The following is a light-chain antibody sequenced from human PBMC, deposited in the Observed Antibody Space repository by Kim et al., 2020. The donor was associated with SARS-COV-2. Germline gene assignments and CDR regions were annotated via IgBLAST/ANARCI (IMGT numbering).Light chain of an antibody. CDR1: SLRIYY. V-gene: IGLV3-19*01. CDR3: NSRESSANHWM. J-gene: IGLJ3*02. CDR2: GKN. Sequence: ALGQTVRIKCQGDSLRIYYASLYQQKPGQAPVLVFYGKNNRPSGIPDRFSGSYSGNTASLTITAAQAEDEADYYCNSRESSANHWMFGGGTQLTVL.